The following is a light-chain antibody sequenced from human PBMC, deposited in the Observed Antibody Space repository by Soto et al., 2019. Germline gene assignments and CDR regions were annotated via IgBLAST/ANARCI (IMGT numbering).Light chain of an antibody. CDR1: SSDVVGYNY. V-gene: IGLV2-14*01. CDR3: SSCTSSSTLNVV. J-gene: IGLJ2*01. CDR2: DVS. Sequence: QSVLTQPASVSGSPGQSITISCTGTSSDVVGYNYVSWYQQHPGKAPKLMIYDVSNRPSGVSNRFSGSKSGNTASLTISGLQAEDEADYYCSSCTSSSTLNVVFGGGTRVTVL.